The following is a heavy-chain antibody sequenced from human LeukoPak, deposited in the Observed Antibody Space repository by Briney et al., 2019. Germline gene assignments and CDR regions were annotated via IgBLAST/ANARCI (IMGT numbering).Heavy chain of an antibody. CDR1: GGSFSGYY. CDR3: AAVDTAMVVDY. CDR2: IYYSGST. J-gene: IGHJ4*02. D-gene: IGHD5-18*01. Sequence: SETLSLTCAVYGGSFSGYYWSWIRQPPGNGLEWIGYIYYSGSTNYNPSLKSRVTISVDTSKNQFSLKLSSVTAADTAVYYCAAVDTAMVVDYWGQGTLVTVSS. V-gene: IGHV4-59*01.